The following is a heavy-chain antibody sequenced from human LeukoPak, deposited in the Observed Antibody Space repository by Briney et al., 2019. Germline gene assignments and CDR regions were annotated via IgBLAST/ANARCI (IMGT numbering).Heavy chain of an antibody. CDR1: GYTLTGYY. V-gene: IGHV1-2*02. D-gene: IGHD1-1*01. Sequence: ASVKVSCKASGYTLTGYYMHWVRQAPGQGLEWMGWINPNSGGTNYAQKFQGRVTMTRDTSISTAYMELSRLRSDDTAVYYCARNDIREYNWFDPWGQGTLVTVSS. CDR3: ARNDIREYNWFDP. CDR2: INPNSGGT. J-gene: IGHJ5*02.